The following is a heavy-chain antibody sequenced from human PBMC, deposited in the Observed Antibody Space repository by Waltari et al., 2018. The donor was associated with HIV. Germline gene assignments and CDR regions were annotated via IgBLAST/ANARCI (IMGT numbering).Heavy chain of an antibody. CDR2: ISGSGGST. CDR3: AKFRGSGSDY. Sequence: EVQLLASGGGLVQPGGSLSVSCAASGFTFEGYAMTWVRLAPGKGLEWVSGISGSGGSTFYADSVKGRFAISRDNSKNTLYLQMNTLRAEDTAVYYCAKFRGSGSDYWGQGAQVTVSS. D-gene: IGHD3-10*01. CDR1: GFTFEGYA. J-gene: IGHJ4*02. V-gene: IGHV3-23*01.